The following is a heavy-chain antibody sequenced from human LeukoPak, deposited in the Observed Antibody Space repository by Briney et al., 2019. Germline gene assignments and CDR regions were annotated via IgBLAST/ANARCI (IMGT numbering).Heavy chain of an antibody. V-gene: IGHV3-7*01. Sequence: PGGSLRLSCATSGFTFSDYYMSWIRQAPGKGLEWVANIKQDGSEKYYVDSVKGRFTISRDNAKNSLYLQMDSLRAEDTAVYYCARDIGDDWGQGTLVTVSS. CDR3: ARDIGDD. J-gene: IGHJ4*02. CDR1: GFTFSDYY. CDR2: IKQDGSEK. D-gene: IGHD1-26*01.